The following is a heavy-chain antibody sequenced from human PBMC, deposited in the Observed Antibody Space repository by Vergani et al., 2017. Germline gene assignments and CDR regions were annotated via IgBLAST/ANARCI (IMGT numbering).Heavy chain of an antibody. D-gene: IGHD1-1*01. J-gene: IGHJ5*02. Sequence: QVQLVQSGSELKKPGASVKVSCKASGYTFTSYAMNWVRQAPGQGLEWMGWINPNSGGTNYAQKFQGRVTMTRDTSISTAYMELSRLRSDDTAVYYCARRTTGTWWFDPWGQGTLVTVSS. CDR3: ARRTTGTWWFDP. V-gene: IGHV1-2*02. CDR2: INPNSGGT. CDR1: GYTFTSYA.